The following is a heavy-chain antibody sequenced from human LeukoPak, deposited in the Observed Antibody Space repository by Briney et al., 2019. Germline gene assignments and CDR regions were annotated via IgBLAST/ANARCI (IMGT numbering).Heavy chain of an antibody. CDR2: IRYDGSNK. J-gene: IGHJ4*02. CDR1: GFTFSSYG. D-gene: IGHD6-13*01. CDR3: AKDKTAAGRPPTNLDY. V-gene: IGHV3-30*02. Sequence: PGGSLRLSCAASGFTFSSYGMHWVRQAPGKGLEWVAFIRYDGSNKYYAASVKGRFTISRDNSKNTLYLQMNSLRAEDTAVYYCAKDKTAAGRPPTNLDYWGQGTLVTVSS.